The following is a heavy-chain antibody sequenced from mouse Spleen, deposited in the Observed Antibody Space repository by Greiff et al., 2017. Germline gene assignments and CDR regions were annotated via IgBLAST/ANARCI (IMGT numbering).Heavy chain of an antibody. V-gene: IGHV2-6*01. CDR2: IWGVGST. CDR1: GFSLTSYG. J-gene: IGHJ3*01. CDR3: ASDGGYYYGSSPFAY. Sequence: VKLVESGPGLVAPSQSLSITCTVSGFSLTSYGLDWVRQSPGKGLEWLGVIWGVGSTNYNSALKSRLSISKDNSKSQVFLKMNSLQTDDTAMYYCASDGGYYYGSSPFAYWGQGTLVTVSA. D-gene: IGHD1-1*01.